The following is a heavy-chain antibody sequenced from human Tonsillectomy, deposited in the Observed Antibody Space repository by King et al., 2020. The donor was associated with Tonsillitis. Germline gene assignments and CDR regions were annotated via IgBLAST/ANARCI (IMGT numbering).Heavy chain of an antibody. J-gene: IGHJ4*02. D-gene: IGHD3-22*01. Sequence: QLVQSGAEVKKPGASVKVSCKASGYTFTGYYMHWVRQAPGQGLEWMGRINPNSGGTNYAQKFRGRVTMTRDTSISTAYMELSRLRSDDTVVYYCARSPLYDSSGYYHFDYWGQGTLVTVSS. CDR2: INPNSGGT. CDR3: ARSPLYDSSGYYHFDY. V-gene: IGHV1-2*05. CDR1: GYTFTGYY.